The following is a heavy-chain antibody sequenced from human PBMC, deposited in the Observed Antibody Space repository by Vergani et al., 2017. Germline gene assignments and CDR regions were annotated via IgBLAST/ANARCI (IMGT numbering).Heavy chain of an antibody. CDR1: GGTFSSYA. J-gene: IGHJ4*02. Sequence: QVQLVQSGAEVKNPGSSVKVSCKASGGTFSSYAISWVRQAPGQGLEWMGGIIPIFGTANYAQKFQGRVTITADESTSTAYMELSSLRSEDPAVYYCARAVYYYDSSGYFPFNYFDYWGQGTLVTVSS. V-gene: IGHV1-69*01. D-gene: IGHD3-22*01. CDR2: IIPIFGTA. CDR3: ARAVYYYDSSGYFPFNYFDY.